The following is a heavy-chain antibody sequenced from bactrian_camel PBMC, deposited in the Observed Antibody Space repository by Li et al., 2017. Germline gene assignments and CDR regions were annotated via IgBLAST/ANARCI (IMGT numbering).Heavy chain of an antibody. Sequence: VQLVESGGGLVQPGGSLRLSYAASGFTLSTYYMNWVRQAPGNGLEWVSTISSSDGGSTYYADSVKGRFTISRDNAKNMLYLQMNSLKPEDTAMYYCAAEGGLLFTLLESPPEYGGGQGTQVTVS. V-gene: IGHV3S40*01. J-gene: IGHJ4*01. D-gene: IGHD3*01. CDR1: GFTLSTYY. CDR2: ISSSDGGST.